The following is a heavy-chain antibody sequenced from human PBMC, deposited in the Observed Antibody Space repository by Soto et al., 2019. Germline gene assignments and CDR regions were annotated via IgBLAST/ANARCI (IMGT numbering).Heavy chain of an antibody. J-gene: IGHJ3*02. CDR2: IYSGGST. V-gene: IGHV3-53*01. CDR1: GFTVSSNY. CDR3: ARAAGGGAFDI. Sequence: GGSLRLSCAASGFTVSSNYMSWVRQVPGKGLEWVSVIYSGGSTYYADSVKGQFTISRDNSKNTLYLQMNSLRAEDTAVYYCARAAGGGAFDIWGQGTMVTVSS. D-gene: IGHD2-15*01.